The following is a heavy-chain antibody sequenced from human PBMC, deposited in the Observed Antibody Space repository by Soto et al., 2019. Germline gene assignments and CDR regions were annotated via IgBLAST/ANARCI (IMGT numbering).Heavy chain of an antibody. Sequence: ASVKVSCKVSGYTLTELSMHWVRQAPGKGLEWMGGFDPEDGETIYAQKFQGRVTMTEDTSTDTAYMELSSLRSEDTAVYYCATAPLKRGYSSAVGGPFDYGGKEPRVTVPS. CDR2: FDPEDGET. CDR3: ATAPLKRGYSSAVGGPFDY. D-gene: IGHD3-3*01. V-gene: IGHV1-24*01. CDR1: GYTLTELS. J-gene: IGHJ4*02.